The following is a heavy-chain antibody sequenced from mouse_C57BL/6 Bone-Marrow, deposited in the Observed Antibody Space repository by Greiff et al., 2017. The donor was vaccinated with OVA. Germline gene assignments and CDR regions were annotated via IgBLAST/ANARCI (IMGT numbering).Heavy chain of an antibody. CDR2: IDPETGGT. CDR3: TRWDYGY. D-gene: IGHD2-4*01. CDR1: GYTFTDYE. Sequence: VQGVESGAELVRPGASVTLSCKASGYTFTDYEMHWVKQTPVHGLEWIGAIDPETGGTAYNQKFKGKAILTADKSSSTAYMELRSLTSEDSAVYYCTRWDYGYWGQGTTLTVSS. V-gene: IGHV1-15*01. J-gene: IGHJ2*01.